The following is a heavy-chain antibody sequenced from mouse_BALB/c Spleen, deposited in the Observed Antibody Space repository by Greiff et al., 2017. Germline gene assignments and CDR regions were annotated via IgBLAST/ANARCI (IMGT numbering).Heavy chain of an antibody. CDR2: INPGSGDT. Sequence: QVQLQQSGAELVRPGTSVKVSRKASGYAFTNYLIEWVKQRPGQGLEWIGVINPGSGDTNYNEKFKGKATLTADKSSSTAYMQLSSLTSDDSAVYFCASDSLDYWGQGTTLTVSS. CDR1: GYAFTNYL. J-gene: IGHJ2*01. D-gene: IGHD3-2*01. V-gene: IGHV1-54*01. CDR3: ASDSLDY.